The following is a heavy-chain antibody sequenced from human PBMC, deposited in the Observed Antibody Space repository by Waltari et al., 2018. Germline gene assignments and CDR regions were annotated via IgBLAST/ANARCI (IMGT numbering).Heavy chain of an antibody. Sequence: QVQLQESGPGLVKPSQTLSLTCTVSGGSISSGSSYWTWIRQPAGRGLEWIGYIYTSGSTNYNPSLKSRVTISVDTSKNQFSLKLSSVTAADTAVYYCARGIAVAGIWRERGHSHFDYWGQGTLVTVSS. CDR3: ARGIAVAGIWRERGHSHFDY. V-gene: IGHV4-61*09. D-gene: IGHD6-19*01. J-gene: IGHJ4*02. CDR1: GGSISSGSSY. CDR2: IYTSGST.